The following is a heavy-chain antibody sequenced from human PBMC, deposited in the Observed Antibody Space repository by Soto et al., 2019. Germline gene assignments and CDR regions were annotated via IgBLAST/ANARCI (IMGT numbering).Heavy chain of an antibody. Sequence: QVELVQSGPEVKKPGASVKVSCKASGYSFSNSGFSWMRQAPGQGLEWMGWISTYSGNTNYAQKFQGRLSMTRATSTTRAFREWTTLRSDYTAVYYCAREEYNNGRNWLNPSGQGTLVTLTS. CDR3: AREEYNNGRNWLNP. D-gene: IGHD2-8*01. J-gene: IGHJ5*02. V-gene: IGHV1-18*01. CDR1: GYSFSNSG. CDR2: ISTYSGNT.